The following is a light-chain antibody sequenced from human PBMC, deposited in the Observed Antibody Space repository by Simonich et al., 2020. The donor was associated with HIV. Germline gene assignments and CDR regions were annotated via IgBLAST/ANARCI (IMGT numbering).Light chain of an antibody. CDR1: SGHSSYA. V-gene: IGLV4-69*01. Sequence: QLVLTQSPSASASLGASVKLTCTLSSGHSSYAIAWHQQLPEKGPRFGMKVNNEGSHNKGDGIPDRFSGSSSGAERYLTISSLQSEDEADYYCQTWGSGIQVFGGGTKLTVL. CDR2: VNNEGSH. CDR3: QTWGSGIQV. J-gene: IGLJ3*02.